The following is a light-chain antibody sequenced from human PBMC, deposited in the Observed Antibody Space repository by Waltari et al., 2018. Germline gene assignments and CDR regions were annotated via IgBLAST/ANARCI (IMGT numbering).Light chain of an antibody. CDR1: HLGNRY. Sequence: SYELTQPPSVSVSPGQTASIPCSGDHLGNRYVSWYKQAPGQSPILFIYQDNKRPSGIPERFSGSNSGNTATLTISVTQAVDEADYSCQAWDSSSTVVFGGGTKLTVL. CDR2: QDN. CDR3: QAWDSSSTVV. J-gene: IGLJ2*01. V-gene: IGLV3-1*01.